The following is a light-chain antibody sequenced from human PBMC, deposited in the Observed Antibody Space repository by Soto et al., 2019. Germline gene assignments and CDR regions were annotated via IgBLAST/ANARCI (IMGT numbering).Light chain of an antibody. J-gene: IGLJ1*01. CDR1: SSDVGGYNS. Sequence: QSALTQPPSASGSPGQSVTISCTGTSSDVGGYNSVSWYQQHPGKAPKLMIYEATKRPSGVPDRFSGSKSGNTASLTVSGLQAEDEADYYCSSYAGSNSVYVFGTGTKLTVL. V-gene: IGLV2-8*01. CDR2: EAT. CDR3: SSYAGSNSVYV.